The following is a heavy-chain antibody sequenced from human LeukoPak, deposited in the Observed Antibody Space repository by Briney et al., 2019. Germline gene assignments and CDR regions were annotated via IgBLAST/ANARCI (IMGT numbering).Heavy chain of an antibody. V-gene: IGHV3-21*01. J-gene: IGHJ4*02. CDR3: ARGWSPLQYCSGGSCYSDY. CDR1: GFTFSSYA. D-gene: IGHD2-15*01. Sequence: GGSLRLSCAASGFTFSSYAMSWVRQAPGKGLEWVSSISSSSYIYYADSVKGRFTISRDNAKNSLYLQMNSLRAEDTAVYYCARGWSPLQYCSGGSCYSDYWGQGTLVTVSS. CDR2: ISSSSYI.